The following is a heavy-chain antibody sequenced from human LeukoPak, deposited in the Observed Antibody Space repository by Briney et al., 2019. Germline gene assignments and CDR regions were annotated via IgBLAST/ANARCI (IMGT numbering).Heavy chain of an antibody. D-gene: IGHD6-19*01. J-gene: IGHJ4*02. Sequence: SSETLSLTCTVSGYSISSGYYWGWIRQPPGKGLEWIGSIYHGGSTYYNPSLKSRVTISVDTSKNQFSLKLSSVTAADTAVYYCARDGHILSSGYDYWGQGTLVTVSS. CDR1: GYSISSGYY. V-gene: IGHV4-38-2*02. CDR3: ARDGHILSSGYDY. CDR2: IYHGGST.